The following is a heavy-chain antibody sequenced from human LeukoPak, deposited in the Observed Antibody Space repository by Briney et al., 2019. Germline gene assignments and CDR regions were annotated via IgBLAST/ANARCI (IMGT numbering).Heavy chain of an antibody. CDR2: ISYDGSNK. CDR1: GFTFSSYA. V-gene: IGHV3-30-3*01. J-gene: IGHJ6*02. CDR3: ARVMRCSSTSCYYYYCGMDV. D-gene: IGHD2-2*01. Sequence: GGSLRLSCAASGFTFSSYAMHWVRQAPGKGLEWVAVISYDGSNKYYADSVKGRFTISRDNSKNTLYLQMNSLRAEDTAVYYCARVMRCSSTSCYYYYCGMDVWGQGTTVTVSS.